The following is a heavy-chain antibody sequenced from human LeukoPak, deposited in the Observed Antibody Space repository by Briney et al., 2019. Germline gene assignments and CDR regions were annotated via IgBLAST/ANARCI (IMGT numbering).Heavy chain of an antibody. CDR1: GGTFSSYA. CDR2: IIPILGIA. D-gene: IGHD3-10*01. Sequence: SVKVSFKASGGTFSSYAISWVRPAPGQGLEWMGRIIPILGIANYAQKFQGRVTITADKSTSTAYMELSSLRSEDTAVYYCARDLVRGVIGYYYGMDVWGQGTTVTVSS. CDR3: ARDLVRGVIGYYYGMDV. V-gene: IGHV1-69*04. J-gene: IGHJ6*02.